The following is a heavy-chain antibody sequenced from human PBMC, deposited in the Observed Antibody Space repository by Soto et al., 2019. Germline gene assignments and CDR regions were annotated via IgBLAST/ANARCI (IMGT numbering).Heavy chain of an antibody. J-gene: IGHJ6*03. CDR3: ARVTMDYYYYYMDV. CDR1: GFTFSSYD. D-gene: IGHD3-10*01. V-gene: IGHV3-13*01. CDR2: IGTAGDT. Sequence: GGSLRLSCAASGFTFSSYDMHWVRQATGKGLEWVSAIGTAGDTYYPGSVKGRFTISRENAKNSLYLQMNSLRAGDTAVYYCARVTMDYYYYYMDVWGKGTTVTVSS.